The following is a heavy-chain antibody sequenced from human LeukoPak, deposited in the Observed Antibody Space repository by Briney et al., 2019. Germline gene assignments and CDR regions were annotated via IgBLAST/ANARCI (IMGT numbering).Heavy chain of an antibody. CDR3: ARDYSSGWYNWFDP. CDR2: IYHSGSGST. V-gene: IGHV4-30-2*01. J-gene: IGHJ5*02. D-gene: IGHD6-19*01. CDR1: GGSISSGGHS. Sequence: SETLSLTCTVSGGSISSGGHSWSWIRQPPGKGLEWIGYIYHSGSGSTYYNPSLKSRVTISIDKSKNQFSLKLNSVTPEDTAVYHCARDYSSGWYNWFDPWGQGTLVTVSS.